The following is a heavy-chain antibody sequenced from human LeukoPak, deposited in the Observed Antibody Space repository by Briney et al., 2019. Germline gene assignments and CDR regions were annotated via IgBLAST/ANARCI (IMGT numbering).Heavy chain of an antibody. J-gene: IGHJ5*02. CDR1: GYTFTSYD. D-gene: IGHD3-3*01. V-gene: IGHV1-8*01. CDR3: ARDAEPYYDFWSGYLVNWFDP. CDR2: MNPNSGNT. Sequence: ASVKVSCKASGYTFTSYDINWVRQATGQGLEWMGWMNPNSGNTGYAQKFQGRVTMTTDTSTSTAYMELRSLRSDDTAVYYCARDAEPYYDFWSGYLVNWFDPWGQGTLVTVSS.